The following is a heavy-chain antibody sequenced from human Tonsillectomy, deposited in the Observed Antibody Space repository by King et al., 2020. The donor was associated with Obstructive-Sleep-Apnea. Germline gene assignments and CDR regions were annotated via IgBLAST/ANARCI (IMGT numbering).Heavy chain of an antibody. V-gene: IGHV4-31*03. CDR1: GGYISSGGYY. CDR3: ASNSKCSFDP. D-gene: IGHD6-13*01. J-gene: IGHJ5*02. CDR2: IYYSGST. Sequence: VQLQESGPGRVKPSQTLSLTCTVSGGYISSGGYYWSWIRQHPGKGLEWIGYIYYSGSTHYNQSLKSRVTISLDTSKNQFSLKLSSVTAAETALFYCASNSKCSFDPWGQGMLVTVSS.